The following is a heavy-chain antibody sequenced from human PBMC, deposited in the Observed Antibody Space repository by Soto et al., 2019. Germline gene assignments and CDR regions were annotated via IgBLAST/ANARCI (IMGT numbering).Heavy chain of an antibody. D-gene: IGHD1-26*01. V-gene: IGHV1-8*01. CDR1: GYTFTSYD. CDR2: MNPNSGNT. CDR3: ARGLYLGLGGRSAWFDP. J-gene: IGHJ5*02. Sequence: ASVKVSCKASGYTFTSYDINWVRQATGQGLEWMGWMNPNSGNTGYAQKFQGRVTMTRNTSISTAYMELSSLRSEDTAVYYCARGLYLGLGGRSAWFDPWGQGTLVTVSS.